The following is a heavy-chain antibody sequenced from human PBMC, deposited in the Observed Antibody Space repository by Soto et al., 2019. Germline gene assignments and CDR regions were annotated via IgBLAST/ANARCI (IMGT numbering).Heavy chain of an antibody. CDR3: ASDPVAVTGSSIDF. Sequence: ASVKVSCKAPAVTFTSYFMHWVRQAPGHGLEWIGVINPNGGSTKFAQTFQGRVTMTGDTSTSTVYMELRSLGSEDTAIYYCASDPVAVTGSSIDFWGQGTLVTVSS. V-gene: IGHV1-46*01. D-gene: IGHD3-9*01. CDR1: AVTFTSYF. J-gene: IGHJ4*02. CDR2: INPNGGST.